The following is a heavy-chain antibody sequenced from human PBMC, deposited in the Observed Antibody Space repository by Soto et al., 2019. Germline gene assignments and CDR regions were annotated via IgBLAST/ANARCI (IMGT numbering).Heavy chain of an antibody. CDR1: GYTFTAYS. CDR2: FNPNSGDT. Sequence: ASVKVSCKASGYTFTAYSMHWVRQAPGQGLEWIGWFNPNSGDTVYAEKFQGRVTLTRDTSISTAYMELSSLRSDDTALYYCAREASAVLALDYCRQGTLVTVSS. D-gene: IGHD6-19*01. V-gene: IGHV1-2*02. CDR3: AREASAVLALDY. J-gene: IGHJ4*02.